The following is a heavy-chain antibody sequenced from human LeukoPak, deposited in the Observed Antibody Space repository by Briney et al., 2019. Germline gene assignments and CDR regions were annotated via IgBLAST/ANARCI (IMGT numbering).Heavy chain of an antibody. CDR2: ISGDGGST. CDR1: GFTFDDYA. D-gene: IGHD5-18*01. J-gene: IGHJ6*02. V-gene: IGHV3-43*02. CDR3: AKAGSVQLWLLQSGYYYGMDV. Sequence: GGSLRLSCAASGFTFDDYAMHWVRQAPGKGLEWVSLISGDGGSTYYADSVKGRFTISRDNSKNSLYLQMNNLRTEDTALYYCAKAGSVQLWLLQSGYYYGMDVWGQGTTVTVSS.